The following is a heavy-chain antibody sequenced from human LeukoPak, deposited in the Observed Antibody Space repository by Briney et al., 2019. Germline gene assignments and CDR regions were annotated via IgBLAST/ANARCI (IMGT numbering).Heavy chain of an antibody. CDR1: GFTFSNAW. CDR2: IKSKTDGGTT. CDR3: AKGYDQFDY. V-gene: IGHV3-15*01. D-gene: IGHD3-3*01. Sequence: KTGGSLRLSCAASGFTFSNAWMSWVRQAPGKGLEWVGRIKSKTDGGTTDYAAPVKGRFTISRDDSKNTLYLQMNSLRAEDTAVYYCAKGYDQFDYWGQGTLVTVSS. J-gene: IGHJ4*02.